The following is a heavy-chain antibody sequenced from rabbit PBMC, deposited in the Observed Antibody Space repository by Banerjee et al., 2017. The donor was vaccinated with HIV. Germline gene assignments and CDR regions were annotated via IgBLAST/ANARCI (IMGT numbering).Heavy chain of an antibody. CDR3: ARDGGSSYHDYFNF. J-gene: IGHJ4*01. V-gene: IGHV1S45*01. CDR1: GFSFSNKYV. D-gene: IGHD5-1*01. Sequence: QEQLEESGGDLVKPEGSLTLTCTASGFSFSNKYVMCWVRQAPGKGLEWIACINTSSGNTVYASWAKGRFTISYTSSTTVTLQMTSLTAADTATYFCARDGGSSYHDYFNFWGPGTLVTVS. CDR2: INTSSGNT.